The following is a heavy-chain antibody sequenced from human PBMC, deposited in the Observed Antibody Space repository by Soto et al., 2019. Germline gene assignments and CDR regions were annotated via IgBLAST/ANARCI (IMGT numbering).Heavy chain of an antibody. D-gene: IGHD3-22*01. CDR1: GYIFTDFG. V-gene: IGHV1-3*01. CDR3: ARGGYFDSSNYLAY. J-gene: IGHJ4*02. Sequence: ASVKVSCKASGYIFTDFGIHWVRQAPGQRLEWLGWIISVNDKTLYSPKFQGRLAITRDTSANTAYMELSSLRSEDTAVYYCARGGYFDSSNYLAYWGLGTLVTVSS. CDR2: IISVNDKT.